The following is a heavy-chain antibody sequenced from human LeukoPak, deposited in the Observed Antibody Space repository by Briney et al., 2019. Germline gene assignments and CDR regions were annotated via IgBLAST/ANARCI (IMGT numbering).Heavy chain of an antibody. CDR1: GYTFTSYY. Sequence: ASVKVSCKASGYTFTSYYMHWVRQAPGQGLEWMGIINPSGGSTGYAQKFQGRVTMTRDTSTSTVYMELSSLRSEDTAVYYCAVADLAVAVYFDYWGQGTLVTVSS. D-gene: IGHD6-19*01. CDR3: AVADLAVAVYFDY. CDR2: INPSGGST. V-gene: IGHV1-46*01. J-gene: IGHJ4*02.